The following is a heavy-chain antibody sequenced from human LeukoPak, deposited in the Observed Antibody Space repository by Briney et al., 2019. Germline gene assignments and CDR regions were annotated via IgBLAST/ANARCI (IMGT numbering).Heavy chain of an antibody. V-gene: IGHV3-33*06. D-gene: IGHD6-19*01. Sequence: PGGSLRLSCAASGFTFSSYGMHWVRQAPGKGLEWVAVIWYDGSNKYYADSVKGRFTISRDNSKNTLYLQMSSLRAEDTAIYYCAKDASGWLQLDYYFDYWGQGTLVTVSS. J-gene: IGHJ4*02. CDR3: AKDASGWLQLDYYFDY. CDR1: GFTFSSYG. CDR2: IWYDGSNK.